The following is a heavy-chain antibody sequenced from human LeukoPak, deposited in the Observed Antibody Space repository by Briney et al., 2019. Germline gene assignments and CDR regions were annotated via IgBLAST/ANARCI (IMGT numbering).Heavy chain of an antibody. V-gene: IGHV3-30*04. D-gene: IGHD5-24*01. J-gene: IGHJ4*02. CDR2: ISYDGSNK. CDR1: GFTSSSYA. Sequence: GGSLRLSCAASGFTSSSYAMHWVRQAPGKGLEWVAVISYDGSNKYYADSVKGRFTISRDNSKNTPYLQMNSLRAEDTAVYYCAASTQMATIKNWGQGTLVTVSS. CDR3: AASTQMATIKN.